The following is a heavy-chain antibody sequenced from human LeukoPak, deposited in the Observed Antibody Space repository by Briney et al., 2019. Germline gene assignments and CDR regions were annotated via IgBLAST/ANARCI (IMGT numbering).Heavy chain of an antibody. V-gene: IGHV4-34*01. D-gene: IGHD2-2*01. CDR2: INHSEST. Sequence: SETLSLTCAVYGGSFSGYYWSWIRQPPGKGLEVIGEINHSESTNYNPSLKSRVTMSVDTSKKQFSLKMRCVTAADTAVYYCARGQRRNIVVVPAAMRAFDYWGQGTLVTVSS. CDR1: GGSFSGYY. CDR3: ARGQRRNIVVVPAAMRAFDY. J-gene: IGHJ4*02.